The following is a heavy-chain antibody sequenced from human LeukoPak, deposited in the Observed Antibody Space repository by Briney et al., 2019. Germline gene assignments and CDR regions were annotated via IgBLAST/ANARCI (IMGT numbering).Heavy chain of an antibody. CDR3: ASPHQLGGY. V-gene: IGHV3-48*02. CDR2: ISSSGSTV. Sequence: GGSLRLSCAASGFAFSNYNMNWVRQAPGKGLEWVSYISSSGSTVYYADSVKGRFTISRDNSKNSLYLQMNTLTDEDTAVCYCASPHQLGGYWGQGTLVTVSP. J-gene: IGHJ4*02. CDR1: GFAFSNYN. D-gene: IGHD3-10*01.